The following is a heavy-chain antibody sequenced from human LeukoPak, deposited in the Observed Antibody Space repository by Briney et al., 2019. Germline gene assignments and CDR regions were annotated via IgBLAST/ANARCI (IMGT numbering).Heavy chain of an antibody. J-gene: IGHJ4*02. CDR1: GFTVSSNY. D-gene: IGHD1-26*01. CDR3: ARDHSGGYFDY. V-gene: IGHV3-66*01. Sequence: GGSLRLSCAASGFTVSSNYMSWVRQAPGKGLEWVSVIYSGGSTYYADSVKGRFTISRDNSKNTLYLQMNSLRAEDTAVYYCARDHSGGYFDYWGQGTLVTVSS. CDR2: IYSGGST.